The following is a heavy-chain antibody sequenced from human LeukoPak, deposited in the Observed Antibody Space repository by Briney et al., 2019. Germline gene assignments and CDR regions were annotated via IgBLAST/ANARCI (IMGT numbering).Heavy chain of an antibody. CDR2: IYYSGST. CDR1: GGSISSYY. J-gene: IGHJ5*02. V-gene: IGHV4-59*01. D-gene: IGHD6-19*01. Sequence: PSETLSLTCTVSGGSISSYYWSWIRQPPGKGLEWIGYIYYSGSTNYNPSLKSRVTISVDTSKNQFSPKLSSVTAADTAVYYCASYYSSGWYDKGLGWFDPWGQGTLVTVSS. CDR3: ASYYSSGWYDKGLGWFDP.